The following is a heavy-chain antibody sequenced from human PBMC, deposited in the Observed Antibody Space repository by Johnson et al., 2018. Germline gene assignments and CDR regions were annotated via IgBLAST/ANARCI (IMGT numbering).Heavy chain of an antibody. CDR1: GGSISSYY. V-gene: IGHV4-59*01. D-gene: IGHD3-9*01. CDR2: IYYSGST. CDR3: AGSYYDILTGYYRYYGMDV. J-gene: IGHJ6*02. Sequence: QVQLQESGPGLVKPSETXSLTCTVSGGSISSYYWSWIRQPPGKGLEWLGYIYYSGSTNYNPSLKSRVTISVETSKNQFSLKLSSVTAADTAVYYCAGSYYDILTGYYRYYGMDVWGQGTTVTVSS.